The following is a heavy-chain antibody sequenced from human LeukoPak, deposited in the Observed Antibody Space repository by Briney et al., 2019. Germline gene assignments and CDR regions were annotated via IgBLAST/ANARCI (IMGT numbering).Heavy chain of an antibody. V-gene: IGHV1-2*02. Sequence: ASVKVSCKASGYTFTGYYMHWVRQAPGQGLEWMGWINPNSGGTNYAQKFQGRVTMTRDTSISTAYMELSRLRSDDTAVYYCARVLKWGWLRDEDPFDYWGQGTLVTVSS. CDR2: INPNSGGT. CDR3: ARVLKWGWLRDEDPFDY. J-gene: IGHJ4*02. CDR1: GYTFTGYY. D-gene: IGHD5-12*01.